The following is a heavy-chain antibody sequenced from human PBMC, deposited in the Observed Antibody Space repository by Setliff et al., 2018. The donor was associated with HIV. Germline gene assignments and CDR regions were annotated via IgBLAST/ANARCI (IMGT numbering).Heavy chain of an antibody. Sequence: PSETLSLTCNISGVSIPTNYWNWIRQPAGKGLEWIGRIYTTGGTNYNPALKRRVTMSIDTSKNQISLKLSSVTAADTAVYYCAFSKQMATMAFDYWGQGALVTVSS. D-gene: IGHD5-12*01. CDR3: AFSKQMATMAFDY. V-gene: IGHV4-4*07. J-gene: IGHJ4*02. CDR2: IYTTGGT. CDR1: GVSIPTNY.